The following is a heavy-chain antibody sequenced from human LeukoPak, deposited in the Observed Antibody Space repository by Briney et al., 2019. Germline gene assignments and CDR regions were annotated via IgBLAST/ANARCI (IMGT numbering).Heavy chain of an antibody. Sequence: GGSLRLSCAASGFTFSSYSMYWVRQAPGKGLEWVSYISSSSSTIYCADSVKGRFTISRDNAKNSLYLQMNSLRAEDTAVYYCARDGTAWYSSGWYYYYYGMDVWGQGTTVTVSS. J-gene: IGHJ6*02. V-gene: IGHV3-48*01. CDR3: ARDGTAWYSSGWYYYYYGMDV. CDR2: ISSSSSTI. D-gene: IGHD6-19*01. CDR1: GFTFSSYS.